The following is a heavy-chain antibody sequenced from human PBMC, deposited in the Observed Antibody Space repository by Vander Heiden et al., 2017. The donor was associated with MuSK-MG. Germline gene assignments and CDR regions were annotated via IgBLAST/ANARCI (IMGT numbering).Heavy chain of an antibody. CDR2: ISSGGTTI. V-gene: IGHV3-48*01. D-gene: IGHD6-13*01. J-gene: IGHJ4*02. Sequence: EVQLVESGGGLVQPGGSLRLSCAASGFTFNNYSMNWVRQAPGKGLEWVSYISSGGTTIYYADSVRGRFTISRDNAKSSLSLQMNRLRVEDTAVYYCARAGSSWYYYTDCWGQGTLVTVSS. CDR3: ARAGSSWYYYTDC. CDR1: GFTFNNYS.